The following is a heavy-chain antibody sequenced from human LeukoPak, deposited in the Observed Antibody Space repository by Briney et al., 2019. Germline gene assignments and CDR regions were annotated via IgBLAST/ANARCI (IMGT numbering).Heavy chain of an antibody. CDR2: ISAYNGNT. Sequence: ASVKVSCKASGYTFTSYGISWVRQAPGQGLEWMGWISAYNGNTNYAQKLQGRVTMTTDTSTSTAYMELSSLRSEDTAVYYCARGPLTTYCSGGSCRQYYYYGMDVWGQGTTVTVSS. D-gene: IGHD2-15*01. V-gene: IGHV1-18*01. CDR3: ARGPLTTYCSGGSCRQYYYYGMDV. CDR1: GYTFTSYG. J-gene: IGHJ6*02.